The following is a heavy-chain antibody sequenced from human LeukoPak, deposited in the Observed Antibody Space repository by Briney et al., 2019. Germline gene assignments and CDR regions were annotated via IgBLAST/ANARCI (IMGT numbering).Heavy chain of an antibody. D-gene: IGHD6-6*01. CDR2: ISYDGSNK. V-gene: IGHV3-30*18. J-gene: IGHJ3*02. Sequence: GGSLRLFCAASGFTFSSYGMLWVRQARGKGLEWVAVISYDGSNKYYADSVKGRFTISRDNSKNTLYLQMNSLRAEDTAVYYCAKIPTRGSSDAFDIWGQGTMVTVSS. CDR3: AKIPTRGSSDAFDI. CDR1: GFTFSSYG.